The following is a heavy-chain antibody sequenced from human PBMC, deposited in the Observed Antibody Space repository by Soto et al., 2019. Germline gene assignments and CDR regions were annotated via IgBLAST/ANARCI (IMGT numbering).Heavy chain of an antibody. J-gene: IGHJ4*02. CDR2: ITPSSNYI. Sequence: PGGSLRLSCAASGFTFSSYTMNWARQAPGKGLEWVSSITPSSNYIYYADSVKGRFTISRDNAKNSLYLQMNSLRAEDTAVYYCHCSSFVWGQGALVTVSS. CDR3: HCSSFV. V-gene: IGHV3-21*06. D-gene: IGHD6-6*01. CDR1: GFTFSSYT.